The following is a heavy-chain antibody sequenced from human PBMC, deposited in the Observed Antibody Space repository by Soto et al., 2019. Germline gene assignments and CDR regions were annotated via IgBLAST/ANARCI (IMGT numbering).Heavy chain of an antibody. D-gene: IGHD3-22*01. CDR2: IYYSGST. CDR3: ERFSSGSTLFDY. V-gene: IGHV4-31*03. Sequence: SETLSLTCTVSGGSISSGGYYWSWIRQHPGKGLEWIGYIYYSGSTYYSPSLKSRVTISVDTSKNQFSLKLSSVTTADTAVYYCERFSSGSTLFDYWGQGTLVTVSS. CDR1: GGSISSGGYY. J-gene: IGHJ4*02.